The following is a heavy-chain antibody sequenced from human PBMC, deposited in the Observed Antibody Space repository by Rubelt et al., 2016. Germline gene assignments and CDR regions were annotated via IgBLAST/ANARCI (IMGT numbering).Heavy chain of an antibody. Sequence: QLQLQESGPGLVKPSETLSLTCTVSGGSISSSSYYWGWIRQPPGKGLEWIGSIYYSGSTYYNPALKSRVTSAVDTSNNQFALKLSSVTAADTAVYYCARLSSGWYYFDYWGQGTLVTVSS. D-gene: IGHD6-19*01. CDR3: ARLSSGWYYFDY. CDR1: GGSISSSSYY. V-gene: IGHV4-39*01. CDR2: IYYSGST. J-gene: IGHJ4*02.